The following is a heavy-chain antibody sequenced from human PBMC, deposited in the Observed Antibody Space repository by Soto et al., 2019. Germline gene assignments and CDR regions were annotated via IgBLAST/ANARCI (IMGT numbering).Heavy chain of an antibody. J-gene: IGHJ4*02. V-gene: IGHV3-23*01. CDR3: AKAYFVWSSEQPYYFDY. Sequence: EVQLLDSGGGLVQPGGSLRLSCAASGFTFSNYAMTWVRQGPGKGLEWVAVISGSGGRSYYADSVKGRFTISRDNSKSTLYLQMNSLRAEDTAVYYCAKAYFVWSSEQPYYFDYWCQGTLVTVSS. CDR2: ISGSGGRS. D-gene: IGHD3-16*01. CDR1: GFTFSNYA.